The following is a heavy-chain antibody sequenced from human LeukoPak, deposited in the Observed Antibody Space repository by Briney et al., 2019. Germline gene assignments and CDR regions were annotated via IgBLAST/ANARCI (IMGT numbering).Heavy chain of an antibody. CDR3: ASLTYYYDSSGYDYYYYYYMDV. Sequence: ASVKVSCKASGYAFTSYGISWVRQAPGQGLEWMGGIIPIFGTANYAQKFQGRVTITADKSTSTAYMELSSLRSEDTAVYYCASLTYYYDSSGYDYYYYYYMDVWGKGTTVTVSS. J-gene: IGHJ6*03. D-gene: IGHD3-22*01. CDR2: IIPIFGTA. CDR1: GYAFTSYG. V-gene: IGHV1-69*06.